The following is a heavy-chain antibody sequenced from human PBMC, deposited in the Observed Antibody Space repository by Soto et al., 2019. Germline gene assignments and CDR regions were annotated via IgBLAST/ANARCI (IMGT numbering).Heavy chain of an antibody. D-gene: IGHD3-22*01. CDR3: ARYYYDSSGYDGMDV. Sequence: EVQLVESGGVLVRPGGSLRLSCAALGFKISSLGRIWFRQAPGGGLGGVAYISDSGSNTLYADSVKGRFTVSRDTAKNSLYLQMSGLRDEDRAVYYCARYYYDSSGYDGMDVWGQGTTVTVSS. CDR1: GFKISSLG. J-gene: IGHJ6*02. V-gene: IGHV3-48*02. CDR2: ISDSGSNT.